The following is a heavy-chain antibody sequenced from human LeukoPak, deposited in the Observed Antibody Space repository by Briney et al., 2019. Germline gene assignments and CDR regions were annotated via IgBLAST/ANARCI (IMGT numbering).Heavy chain of an antibody. CDR1: GFTVSSSY. CDR3: ARVSTMVRRGMDV. CDR2: ISSSAYTI. J-gene: IGHJ6*02. Sequence: PGGSLRLSCAVSGFTVSSSYMNWVRQAPGKGLECVSYISSSAYTIDYADSVKGRFTISRDNANNSLYLQMNSLRAEDTAVYYCARVSTMVRRGMDVWGQGTTVTVSS. V-gene: IGHV3-48*03. D-gene: IGHD3-10*01.